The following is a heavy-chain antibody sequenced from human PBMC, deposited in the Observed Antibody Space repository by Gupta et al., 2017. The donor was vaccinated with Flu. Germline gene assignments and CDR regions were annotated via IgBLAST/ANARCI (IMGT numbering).Heavy chain of an antibody. D-gene: IGHD2-15*01. CDR2: IIPIFGTA. J-gene: IGHJ6*02. V-gene: IGHV1-69*01. CDR1: GGTFSSYA. Sequence: QVQLVQSGAEVKKPGSSVKVSCKASGGTFSSYAISWVRQAPGQGLEWMGGIIPIFGTANYAQKFQGRVTITADESTSTAYMELSSLRSEDTAVYYCARLELGYCSGGSCRTYGMDVWGQGTTVTVSS. CDR3: ARLELGYCSGGSCRTYGMDV.